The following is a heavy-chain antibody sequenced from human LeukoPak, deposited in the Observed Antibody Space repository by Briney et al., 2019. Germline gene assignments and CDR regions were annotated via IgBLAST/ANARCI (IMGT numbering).Heavy chain of an antibody. CDR3: ARLRSIVGATRAYYLDY. CDR1: GFTFSSYS. D-gene: IGHD1-26*01. CDR2: ISSSSSYI. V-gene: IGHV3-21*01. J-gene: IGHJ4*02. Sequence: GGSLRLSCAASGFTFSSYSMNWVRQAPGKGLEWVSSISSSSSYIYYADSVKGRFTISRDNAKNSLYLQMNSLRAEDTAVYYCARLRSIVGATRAYYLDYWGQGTLVTVSS.